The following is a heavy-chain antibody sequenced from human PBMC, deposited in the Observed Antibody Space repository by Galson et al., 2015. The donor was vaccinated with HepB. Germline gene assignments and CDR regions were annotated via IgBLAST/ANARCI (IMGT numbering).Heavy chain of an antibody. CDR1: GYTFTSYS. CDR2: LSSYNGNT. J-gene: IGHJ5*02. CDR3: ARSGFREENWLGP. D-gene: IGHD3-10*01. Sequence: SVKVSCKASGYTFTSYSITWVRQAPGQGLEWMGWLSSYNGNTYYAQKLQGRVTMTTDTSTSTAYMELRSLRSDDTAVYYCARSGFREENWLGPWGQGTLVTVSS. V-gene: IGHV1-18*01.